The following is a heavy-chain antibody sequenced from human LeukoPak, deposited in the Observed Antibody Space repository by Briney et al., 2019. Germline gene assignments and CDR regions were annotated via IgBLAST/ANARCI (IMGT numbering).Heavy chain of an antibody. D-gene: IGHD2-2*01. CDR1: GGSFSGYY. J-gene: IGHJ5*02. CDR2: INHSGST. V-gene: IGHV4-34*01. Sequence: SETLSLTCAVYGGSFSGYYWSWIRQPPGKGLEWIGEINHSGSTNYNPSLKSRVTISVDTSKNQFSLKLSSVTAADTAVYYCARATYHIVVVPAAINWFDPWGQGTLVTGSS. CDR3: ARATYHIVVVPAAINWFDP.